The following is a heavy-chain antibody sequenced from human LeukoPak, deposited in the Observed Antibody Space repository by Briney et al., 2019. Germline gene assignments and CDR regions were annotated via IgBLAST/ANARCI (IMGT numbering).Heavy chain of an antibody. D-gene: IGHD3-10*01. CDR3: ARRPITMVRGVIITNPFDY. CDR1: GYKFTDYW. J-gene: IGHJ4*02. CDR2: IDPSDSYT. Sequence: GESLKISCKGSGYKFTDYWIGWVRQMPGKGLEWMGRIDPSDSYTNYSPSFQGHVTISADKSISTAYLQWSSLKASDTAMYYCARRPITMVRGVIITNPFDYWGQGTLVTVSS. V-gene: IGHV5-10-1*01.